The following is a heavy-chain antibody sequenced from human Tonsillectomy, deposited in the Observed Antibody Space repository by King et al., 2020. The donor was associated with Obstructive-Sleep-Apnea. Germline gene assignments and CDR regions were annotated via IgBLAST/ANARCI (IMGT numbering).Heavy chain of an antibody. CDR1: GFTFSSYG. D-gene: IGHD5-12*01. CDR2: IWYDGSNK. J-gene: IGHJ3*02. Sequence: VQLVESGGGVVQPGRSLRLSCAASGFTFSSYGMHWVRQAPGKGLEWVAVIWYDGSNKYYADSVKGRFTISRDNSKNTLYLQMNSLRAEDTAVYYCARVDVDIVATIPYGAFDIWGQGTMVTVSS. CDR3: ARVDVDIVATIPYGAFDI. V-gene: IGHV3-33*01.